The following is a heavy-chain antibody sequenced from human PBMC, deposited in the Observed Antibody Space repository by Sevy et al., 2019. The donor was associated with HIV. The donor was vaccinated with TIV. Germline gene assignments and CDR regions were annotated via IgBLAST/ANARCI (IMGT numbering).Heavy chain of an antibody. CDR2: IKRDGSEK. CDR3: ARDALDNYYNY. D-gene: IGHD1-26*01. J-gene: IGHJ4*02. CDR1: GFTFSDYW. V-gene: IGHV3-7*01. Sequence: GGSLRLSCVASGFTFSDYWMTWVRQAPGKGLEWVANIKRDGSEKYYADSVKGRFSISRDNAKNSLYLQMNSLRAEDMAIYYCARDALDNYYNYWGQGTRVTVSS.